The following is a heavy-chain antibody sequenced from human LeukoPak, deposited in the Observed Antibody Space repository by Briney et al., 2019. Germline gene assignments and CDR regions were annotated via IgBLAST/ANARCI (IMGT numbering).Heavy chain of an antibody. Sequence: GGSLRLSRAPSRFTVSSNYMSWVRQAPGTGLEGVSVIYSGGITYYADSVKGRFAISRDNSKTTLYLQMNSLRAEDTAVYYCAREGRRPRDFDIWGQGTMVTVSS. V-gene: IGHV3-53*01. CDR3: AREGRRPRDFDI. J-gene: IGHJ3*02. D-gene: IGHD2-15*01. CDR1: RFTVSSNY. CDR2: IYSGGIT.